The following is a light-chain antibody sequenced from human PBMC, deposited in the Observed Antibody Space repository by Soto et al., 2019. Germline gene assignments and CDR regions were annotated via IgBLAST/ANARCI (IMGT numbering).Light chain of an antibody. J-gene: IGLJ1*01. CDR2: DVS. V-gene: IGLV2-14*01. CDR1: SSDVGSNNY. Sequence: QSVLTQPASVSGSPGQSITLSCTGTSSDVGSNNYVSWYQQHPGKAPKLMIYDVSNRPSGVSNRFSGSKSGNTASLTISGLQAEDEADYYCSSYTRSRTYVFGTGTKVTVL. CDR3: SSYTRSRTYV.